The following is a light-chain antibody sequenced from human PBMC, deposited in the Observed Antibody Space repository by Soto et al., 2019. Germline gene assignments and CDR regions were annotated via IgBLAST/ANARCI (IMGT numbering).Light chain of an antibody. CDR1: QSVSTY. Sequence: TVLTQSPATRSTYPGEGATLSCMASQSVSTYLGWYQQKPGQAPRLLIFEASKRATGIPDRISGSGSGTVFTLTISSLEPEDFAVYYCQQRGHWPRTFGQGTKVDIK. CDR2: EAS. CDR3: QQRGHWPRT. J-gene: IGKJ1*01. V-gene: IGKV3-11*01.